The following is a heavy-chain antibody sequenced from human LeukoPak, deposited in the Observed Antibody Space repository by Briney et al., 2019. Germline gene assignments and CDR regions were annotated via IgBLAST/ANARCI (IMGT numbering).Heavy chain of an antibody. V-gene: IGHV1-2*02. CDR2: INPNSGGT. Sequence: ASVKVSCKASGYTFTGYYMHWVRQAPGQGLKWMGWINPNSGGTNYAQKFQGRVTMSRDTSISTAYMELSRLRSDDTAVYYCARGPEGETAVNWFDPWGQGTLVTVSS. CDR1: GYTFTGYY. J-gene: IGHJ5*02. D-gene: IGHD5-18*01. CDR3: ARGPEGETAVNWFDP.